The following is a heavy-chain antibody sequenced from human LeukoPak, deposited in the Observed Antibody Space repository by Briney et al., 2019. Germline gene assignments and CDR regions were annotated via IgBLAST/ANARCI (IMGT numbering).Heavy chain of an antibody. CDR1: GGSFSGYY. V-gene: IGHV4-34*01. CDR3: ARGLGYYLRYFDY. CDR2: INHSGST. D-gene: IGHD3-22*01. J-gene: IGHJ4*02. Sequence: SETLSLTCAVYGGSFSGYYWSWIRQPPGKGLEWIGEINHSGSTNYNPSLKSRVTISVDTSKNQFSLKLSSVTAADTAVYYYARGLGYYLRYFDYWGQGTLVTVSS.